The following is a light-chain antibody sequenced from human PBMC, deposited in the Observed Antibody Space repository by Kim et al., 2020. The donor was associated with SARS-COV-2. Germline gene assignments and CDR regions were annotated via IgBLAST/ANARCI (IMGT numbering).Light chain of an antibody. Sequence: ASVGDRVTITCRARQAIRNDLGWYQQKPGKAPKLLIYAASSLQSGVPSRFSGSGSGTDFTLTITSLQPEDFATYYCLQDYIYPLTFGGGTKVDIK. CDR1: QAIRND. V-gene: IGKV1-6*01. CDR2: AAS. CDR3: LQDYIYPLT. J-gene: IGKJ4*01.